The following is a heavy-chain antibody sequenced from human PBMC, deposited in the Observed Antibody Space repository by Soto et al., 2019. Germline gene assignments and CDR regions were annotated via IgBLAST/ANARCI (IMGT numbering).Heavy chain of an antibody. V-gene: IGHV2-5*01. CDR3: AHHTITPVTNWFDP. J-gene: IGHJ5*02. CDR1: GFSLTTSGVG. D-gene: IGHD1-20*01. CDR2: IYWNDDK. Sequence: SGPTLVNPTQTLTLTRTFSGFSLTTSGVGVGWIRQPPGKALEWLALIYWNDDKRYSPSLKGRLTITKDTSKNQVVLAMTNMDPVDTATYYCAHHTITPVTNWFDPWGLGTLVTV.